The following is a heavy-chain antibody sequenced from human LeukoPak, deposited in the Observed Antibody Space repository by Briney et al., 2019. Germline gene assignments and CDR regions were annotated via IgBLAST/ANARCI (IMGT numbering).Heavy chain of an antibody. V-gene: IGHV3-48*03. Sequence: GGSLRLSCAASGFTFSSYEMNWVRQAPGKGREWVSYISSSGSTIYYADSVKGRFTISRDNAKNSLYLQMNSLRAEDTAVYYCARDRSPMVRGVPNDAFDIWGQGTMVTVSS. CDR1: GFTFSSYE. J-gene: IGHJ3*02. CDR2: ISSSGSTI. CDR3: ARDRSPMVRGVPNDAFDI. D-gene: IGHD3-10*01.